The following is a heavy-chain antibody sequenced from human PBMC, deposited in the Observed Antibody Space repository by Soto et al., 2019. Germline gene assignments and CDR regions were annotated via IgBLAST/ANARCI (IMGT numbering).Heavy chain of an antibody. Sequence: GGSLRLSCAASGFTFSSYAMSWVRQAPGKGLEWVSAISGSGGSTYYADSVKGRFTISRDNSKNTLYLQMNSLRAEDTAVYYCAKDSLAGITMIVVAEHWFDPWGQGTLVTVSS. D-gene: IGHD3-22*01. CDR2: ISGSGGST. J-gene: IGHJ5*02. V-gene: IGHV3-23*01. CDR1: GFTFSSYA. CDR3: AKDSLAGITMIVVAEHWFDP.